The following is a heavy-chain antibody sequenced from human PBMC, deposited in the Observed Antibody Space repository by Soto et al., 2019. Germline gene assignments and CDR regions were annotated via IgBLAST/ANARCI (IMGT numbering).Heavy chain of an antibody. CDR1: GGSIDSGDYY. Sequence: SETLSLTCTGSGGSIDSGDYYWGWIRQPPGKGLEWIGYVYYSGTTNYNPFLKCRVTLSLDKSKNQFSLKMNSVTAADTAVYYFARDVIAPPTSFNPWGQGTLSTV. CDR3: ARDVIAPPTSFNP. CDR2: VYYSGTT. D-gene: IGHD2-21*01. V-gene: IGHV4-61*08. J-gene: IGHJ5*02.